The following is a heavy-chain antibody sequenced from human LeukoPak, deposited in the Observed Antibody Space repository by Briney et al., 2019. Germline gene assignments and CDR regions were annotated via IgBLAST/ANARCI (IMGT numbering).Heavy chain of an antibody. CDR1: GGSISSYY. Sequence: PSETLSLTCTVSGGSISSYYWSWIRQPAGKGLEWIGRIYTSGSTNYNPSLKSRVTMSVDTSKNQFSLKLSSVTAADTAVYYCARDGYYYDSSGYGLDYWGQGTLVTVSS. J-gene: IGHJ4*02. CDR3: ARDGYYYDSSGYGLDY. CDR2: IYTSGST. D-gene: IGHD3-22*01. V-gene: IGHV4-4*07.